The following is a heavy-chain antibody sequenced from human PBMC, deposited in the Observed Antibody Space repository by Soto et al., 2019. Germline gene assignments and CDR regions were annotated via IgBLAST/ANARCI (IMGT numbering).Heavy chain of an antibody. Sequence: GGSLRLSCAASGFTFGSHAMSWVRQAPGKGLEWLATINGTGGSTYYADSVKGRFTISRDNSKNTLYLQMNSLRAEDTAVYYCSRGQHQLLFLAFDFWGQGTMVTVSS. CDR2: INGTGGST. J-gene: IGHJ3*01. D-gene: IGHD2-21*02. CDR1: GFTFGSHA. V-gene: IGHV3-23*01. CDR3: SRGQHQLLFLAFDF.